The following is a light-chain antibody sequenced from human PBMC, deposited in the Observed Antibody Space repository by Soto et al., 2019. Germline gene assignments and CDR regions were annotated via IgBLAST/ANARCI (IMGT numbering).Light chain of an antibody. V-gene: IGKV1-39*01. CDR2: GAS. CDR3: QQSYTAPFT. J-gene: IGKJ3*01. Sequence: DIQMTQSPSSLSASVGDTVTIACRASRSISNYLNWYQQKPGRAPNLLISGASTLQRGVPSRFSGSGSGTTFTLTITSLQPDDFANYFCQQSYTAPFTFGPGTKVEIK. CDR1: RSISNY.